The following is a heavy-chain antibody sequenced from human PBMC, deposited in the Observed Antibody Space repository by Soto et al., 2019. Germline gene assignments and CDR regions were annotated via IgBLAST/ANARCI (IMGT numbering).Heavy chain of an antibody. D-gene: IGHD6-13*01. V-gene: IGHV3-66*01. CDR2: IYSGGST. CDR1: GFTVSSNY. J-gene: IGHJ4*02. Sequence: EVQLVESGGGLVQPGGSLRLSCAASGFTVSSNYMSWVRQAPGKGLEWVSVIYSGGSTYYADSVKGRFTISRDNSKNTRLLKMNSLRAEDTAVYYCAREGGGAAAGLDYWGQGTLVTVSS. CDR3: AREGGGAAAGLDY.